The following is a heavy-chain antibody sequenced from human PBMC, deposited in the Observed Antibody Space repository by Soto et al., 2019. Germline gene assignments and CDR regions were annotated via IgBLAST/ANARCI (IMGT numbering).Heavy chain of an antibody. CDR3: ARLLWGSGLYGNWFDP. D-gene: IGHD3-16*01. Sequence: QVQLVQSGAEVKKPGASVKVSCKASGYTFTSYELNWVRHATGQGLEWMGWMNPNSGNTGYAQKFQGRVTMTRNTSKRTAYMELSSLRSENTAVYYCARLLWGSGLYGNWFDPWGQGPLVTVSS. CDR2: MNPNSGNT. V-gene: IGHV1-8*01. J-gene: IGHJ5*02. CDR1: GYTFTSYE.